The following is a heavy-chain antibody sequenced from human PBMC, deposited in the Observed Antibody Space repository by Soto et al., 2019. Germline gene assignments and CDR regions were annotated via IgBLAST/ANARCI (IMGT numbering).Heavy chain of an antibody. CDR3: ANSPDFWSGYFAY. CDR1: GFTFSSYA. D-gene: IGHD3-3*01. J-gene: IGHJ4*02. V-gene: IGHV3-23*01. CDR2: ISGSGGST. Sequence: EVQLLESGGGLVQPGGSLRLSCAAAGFTFSSYAMSWVRQAPGKGLEWVSAISGSGGSTYYADSVKGRFTISRDNSITTLYLHLNSLRADDTAVYYCANSPDFWSGYFAYGGQGTLVAVSS.